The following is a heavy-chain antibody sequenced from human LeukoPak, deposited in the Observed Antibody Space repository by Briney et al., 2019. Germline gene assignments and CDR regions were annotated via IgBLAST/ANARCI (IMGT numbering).Heavy chain of an antibody. J-gene: IGHJ6*03. V-gene: IGHV4-59*01. Sequence: SETLSLTCTVSGGSISSYYWSWIRQPPGKGLEWIGYIYYSGSTNYNPSLKSRVTISVDTSKNQFSLKLSSVTAADTAVYYCARVGAQRHYYYYMDVWGKGTTVTVSS. CDR2: IYYSGST. D-gene: IGHD1-26*01. CDR1: GGSISSYY. CDR3: ARVGAQRHYYYYMDV.